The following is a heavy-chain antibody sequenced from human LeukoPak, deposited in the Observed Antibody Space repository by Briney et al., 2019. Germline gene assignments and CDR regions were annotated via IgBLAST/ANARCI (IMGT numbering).Heavy chain of an antibody. J-gene: IGHJ4*02. D-gene: IGHD6-19*01. CDR3: AKDAPPYSSGWYYFDH. Sequence: PGGSLRLSCAASGFTFSSYGIHWVRQAPGKGLEWVAFIRYDGSNKYYADSVKGRFTISRDNSKNTLYLQMNSLRAEDTAVYYCAKDAPPYSSGWYYFDHWGQGTLVTVSS. V-gene: IGHV3-30*02. CDR1: GFTFSSYG. CDR2: IRYDGSNK.